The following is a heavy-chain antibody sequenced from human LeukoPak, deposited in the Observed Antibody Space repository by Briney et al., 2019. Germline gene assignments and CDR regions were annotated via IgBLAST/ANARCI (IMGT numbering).Heavy chain of an antibody. J-gene: IGHJ4*02. D-gene: IGHD5-24*01. Sequence: GGSLRLSCAASGFTFSSYGMHWVRQAPGKGLEWVAVISYDGSNKYYADSVKGRFTISRDNSKNTLYLQMNSLRAEDTAVHYCAAVEMATIGPFDYWGQGTLVTVSS. CDR2: ISYDGSNK. V-gene: IGHV3-30*03. CDR3: AAVEMATIGPFDY. CDR1: GFTFSSYG.